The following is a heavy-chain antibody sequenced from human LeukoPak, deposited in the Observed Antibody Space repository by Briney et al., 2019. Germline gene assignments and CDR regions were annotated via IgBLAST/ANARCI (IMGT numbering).Heavy chain of an antibody. CDR3: TCYYDFWSGYTMDV. J-gene: IGHJ6*04. Sequence: SGGSLRLSCTASGFTFGDYAMSWVRQAPGKGLEWVGFIRSKAYGGTTEYAASVKGRFTISRDDSKSIAYLQMSSLKTEDTAVYYCTCYYDFWSGYTMDVWGKGTTVTVSS. CDR2: IRSKAYGGTT. D-gene: IGHD3-3*01. CDR1: GFTFGDYA. V-gene: IGHV3-49*04.